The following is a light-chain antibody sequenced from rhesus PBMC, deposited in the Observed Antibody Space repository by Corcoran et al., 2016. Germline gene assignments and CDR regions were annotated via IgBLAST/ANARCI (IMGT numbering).Light chain of an antibody. J-gene: IGLJ1*01. V-gene: IGLV2-38*01. CDR2: EVN. Sequence: QSALTQPPSVSKSLGQSVTISCTGTNSDIGSYYGVSWYQQYEGTAPRLLIYEVNKRPSGVSDRFSGAKSGNTASLTISGLEDEDEANYYCCSYRGDNTYMFGSGTRLTVL. CDR3: CSYRGDNTYM. CDR1: NSDIGSYYG.